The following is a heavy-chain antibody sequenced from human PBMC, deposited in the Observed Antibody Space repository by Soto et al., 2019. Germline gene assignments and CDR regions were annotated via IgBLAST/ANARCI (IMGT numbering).Heavy chain of an antibody. CDR2: IKPDGSAK. CDR3: LGSGTASS. CDR1: GFTSSNHW. J-gene: IGHJ5*02. D-gene: IGHD1-1*01. V-gene: IGHV3-7*01. Sequence: ASLRLSCAASGFTSSNHWMNWVRQAPGKGLEWVANIKPDGSAKYYADSVRGRFTISRDNAKNSVNLQMDSLRAEDTALYYCLGSGTASSWGQGTPVTVSS.